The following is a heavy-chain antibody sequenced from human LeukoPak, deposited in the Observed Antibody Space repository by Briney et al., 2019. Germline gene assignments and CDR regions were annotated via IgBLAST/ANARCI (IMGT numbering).Heavy chain of an antibody. D-gene: IGHD6-19*01. V-gene: IGHV3-15*04. Sequence: GGSLRLSCAVSGSIFSNAWMNWVRQAPGKGLEWVGRIASKTDGGTTDYAAPVKGRFTISRDDSKSTLYLQINSLKTEDTAVYYCTRYSHTSGWYWGQGTLVTVSS. CDR2: IASKTDGGTT. CDR1: GSIFSNAW. J-gene: IGHJ4*02. CDR3: TRYSHTSGWY.